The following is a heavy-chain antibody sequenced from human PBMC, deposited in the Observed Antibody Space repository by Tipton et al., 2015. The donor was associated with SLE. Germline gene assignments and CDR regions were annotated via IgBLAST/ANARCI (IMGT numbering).Heavy chain of an antibody. CDR3: ARTKWELAID. D-gene: IGHD1-26*01. CDR2: INHSGST. J-gene: IGHJ4*02. Sequence: TLSLTCAVYGGSFSGYYWSWIRQPPGKGLEWIGEINHSGSTNYNPSLKSRVTISVDTSKNQFSLKLSSVTAADTAVYYCARTKWELAIDWGQGTLVTVSS. CDR1: GGSFSGYY. V-gene: IGHV4-34*01.